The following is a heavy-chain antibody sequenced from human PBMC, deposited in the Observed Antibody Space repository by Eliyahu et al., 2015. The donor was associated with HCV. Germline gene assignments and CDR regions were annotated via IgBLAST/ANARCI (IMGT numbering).Heavy chain of an antibody. CDR1: GYTFSTYD. J-gene: IGHJ4*02. CDR3: TRFSWRAGGVDFDY. Sequence: QVQLVQSGAEVKKPGASVRVSCKASGYTFSTYDIXWLRQAPGQGLEFMGWVIPNSGETGYVQKFQGRVTFTTDSSLNTAYMELSSLRFEDTAVYYCTRFSWRAGGVDFDYWGQGTLVTVSS. CDR2: VIPNSGET. V-gene: IGHV1-8*01. D-gene: IGHD2-21*01.